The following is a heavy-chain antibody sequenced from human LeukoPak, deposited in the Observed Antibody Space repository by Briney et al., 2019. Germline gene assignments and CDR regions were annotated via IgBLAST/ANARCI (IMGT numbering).Heavy chain of an antibody. CDR2: ISPSGGGA. V-gene: IGHV3-23*01. J-gene: IGHJ4*02. CDR3: AKDRPLRYSGGAIDY. CDR1: GFTFSSYA. D-gene: IGHD3-9*01. Sequence: GGSLTLSCAASGFTFSSYAMSWVRQAPGKGPEWVSGISPSGGGAYYADSVKGRFTISRDTSKNTLYLQMDSLRAEDTAIYYCAKDRPLRYSGGAIDYWGQGTLVTVSS.